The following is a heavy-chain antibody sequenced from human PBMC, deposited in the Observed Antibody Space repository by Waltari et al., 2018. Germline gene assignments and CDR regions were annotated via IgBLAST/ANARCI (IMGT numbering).Heavy chain of an antibody. J-gene: IGHJ4*02. Sequence: EVQLVESGGGLVKPGGSLRLSCAASGFTFSSYSMNWVRQTPGKGLEWVSSSSSSSSYIYYADSVKGRFTISRDNAKNSLYLQMNSLRAEDTAVYYCARVRSSSWYFDYWGQGTLVTVSS. V-gene: IGHV3-21*01. CDR1: GFTFSSYS. CDR3: ARVRSSSWYFDY. D-gene: IGHD6-13*01. CDR2: SSSSSSYI.